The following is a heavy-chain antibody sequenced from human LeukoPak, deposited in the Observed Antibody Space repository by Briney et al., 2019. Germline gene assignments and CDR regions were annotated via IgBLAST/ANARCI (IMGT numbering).Heavy chain of an antibody. V-gene: IGHV3-23*01. CDR2: ISGSGGST. CDR3: AKVADYGDYFDY. Sequence: GGSLRLSCAPSGFTFSGYAMNWVRQAPGKGLEWVSAISGSGGSTYYADSVKGRFTISRDNSKNTLYQQMNSLRAEDTAVYYCAKVADYGDYFDYWGQGTLVTVSS. CDR1: GFTFSGYA. J-gene: IGHJ4*02. D-gene: IGHD4-17*01.